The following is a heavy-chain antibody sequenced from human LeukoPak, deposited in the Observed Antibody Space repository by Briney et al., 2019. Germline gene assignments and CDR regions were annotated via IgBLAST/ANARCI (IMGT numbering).Heavy chain of an antibody. D-gene: IGHD3-10*01. CDR3: AREGWADKVRSGYYYMGV. CDR2: IYSGGST. Sequence: GGSLRLSCAASGFTVSSNYMSWVRQAPGKGLEWVSVIYSGGSTYYADSVKGRFTISRDNSKNTLYLQMNSLRAEDTAVYYCAREGWADKVRSGYYYMGVWGKGTTVTVS. J-gene: IGHJ6*03. CDR1: GFTVSSNY. V-gene: IGHV3-53*01.